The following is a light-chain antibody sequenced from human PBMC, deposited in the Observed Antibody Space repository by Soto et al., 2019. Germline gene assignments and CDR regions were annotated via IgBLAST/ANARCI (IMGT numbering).Light chain of an antibody. CDR3: PPYDSRLSGWV. V-gene: IGLV1-40*01. CDR1: SSNIGAGYD. J-gene: IGLJ3*02. CDR2: GNS. Sequence: QSVLTQPPSVSGAPGQRVTISCTGSSSNIGAGYDVHWYQQLPGTAPKFLIYGNSNRPSGVPDRFSGSKSGTSASLAITGLRGEDEAEYDGPPYDSRLSGWVFAGGTKLTVL.